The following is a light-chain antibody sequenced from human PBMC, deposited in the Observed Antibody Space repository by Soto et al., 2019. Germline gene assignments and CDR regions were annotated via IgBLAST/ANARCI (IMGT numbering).Light chain of an antibody. V-gene: IGLV2-14*03. Sequence: QSVLTQPASVSGSPGQSLTISCTGTSSDVGGYKYVSWYQQHPGKAPKLMIYDVSNRPSGVSNRFSGSKSGNTASLTISGLQAEDEADYYCSSYTSSTTLYVFGTGTQLTVL. J-gene: IGLJ1*01. CDR1: SSDVGGYKY. CDR3: SSYTSSTTLYV. CDR2: DVS.